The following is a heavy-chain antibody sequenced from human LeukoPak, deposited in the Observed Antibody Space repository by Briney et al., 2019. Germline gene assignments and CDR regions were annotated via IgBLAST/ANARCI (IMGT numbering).Heavy chain of an antibody. D-gene: IGHD3-9*01. V-gene: IGHV1-18*04. CDR1: GYTFTSYG. CDR3: ARALTIGGFDY. CDR2: ISAYNGNT. Sequence: ASVKLSCKSSGYTFTSYGISWVRQAPGQGLEWMGWISAYNGNTNYAQKPQGRVTMTTDTSTSTAYMELRSLRSDDTAVYYCARALTIGGFDYWGQGTLVTVSS. J-gene: IGHJ4*02.